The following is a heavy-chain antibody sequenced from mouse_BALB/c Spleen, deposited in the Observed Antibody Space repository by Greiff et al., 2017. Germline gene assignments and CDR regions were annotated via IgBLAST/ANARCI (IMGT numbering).Heavy chain of an antibody. CDR3: ARDDYDCYAMDY. CDR1: GFDFSRYW. V-gene: IGHV4-1*02. D-gene: IGHD2-4*01. CDR2: INPDSSTI. Sequence: EVKLLESGGGLVQPGGSLKLSCAASGFDFSRYWMSWVRQAPGKGLEWIGEINPDSSTINYTPSLKDKFIISRDNAKNTLYLQMSKVRSEDTALYYCARDDYDCYAMDYWGQGTSVTVSS. J-gene: IGHJ4*01.